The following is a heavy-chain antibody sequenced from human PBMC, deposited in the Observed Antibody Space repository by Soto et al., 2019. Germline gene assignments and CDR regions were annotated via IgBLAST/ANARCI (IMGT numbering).Heavy chain of an antibody. CDR3: ARELPPDL. CDR2: IWSAGLT. D-gene: IGHD2-15*01. Sequence: GGSLRLSCAASGFTVSSKYMNWVRQASGKGLEWVSIIWSAGLTYYADSVRGRFTISRDISKNILFLQMNNLRAEDSAIYYCARELPPDLWGQGTLVTVSS. J-gene: IGHJ5*02. CDR1: GFTVSSKY. V-gene: IGHV3-53*01.